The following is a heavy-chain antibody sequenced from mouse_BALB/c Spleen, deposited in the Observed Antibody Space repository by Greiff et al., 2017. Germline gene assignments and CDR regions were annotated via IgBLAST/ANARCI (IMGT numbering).Heavy chain of an antibody. CDR2: IDPETGGT. CDR1: GYTFTDYE. J-gene: IGHJ3*01. D-gene: IGHD2-1*01. Sequence: VQLQQSGAELVRPGASVTLSCKASGYTFTDYEMHWVKQTPVHGLEWIGAIDPETGGTAYNQKFKGKATLTADKSSSTAYMELRSLTSEDSAVYYCTRRRIYYGNYPFAYWGQGALVTVSA. CDR3: TRRRIYYGNYPFAY. V-gene: IGHV1-15*01.